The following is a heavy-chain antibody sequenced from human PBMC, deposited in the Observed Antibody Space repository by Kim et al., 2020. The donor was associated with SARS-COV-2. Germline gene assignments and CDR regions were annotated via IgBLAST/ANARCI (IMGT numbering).Heavy chain of an antibody. CDR2: INAGNGNT. CDR1: GYTFTSYA. CDR3: ARVIPGISGSYSGYDY. D-gene: IGHD1-26*01. V-gene: IGHV1-3*01. J-gene: IGHJ4*02. Sequence: ASVKVSCKASGYTFTSYAMHWVRQAPGQRLEWMGWINAGNGNTKYSQKFQGRVTITRDTSASTAYMELSSLRSEDTAVYYCARVIPGISGSYSGYDYWGQGTLVTVSS.